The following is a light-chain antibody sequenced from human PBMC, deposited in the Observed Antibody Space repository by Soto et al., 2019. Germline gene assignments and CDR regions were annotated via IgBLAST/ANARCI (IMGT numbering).Light chain of an antibody. CDR1: SSNIGSNY. V-gene: IGLV1-47*01. J-gene: IGLJ2*01. Sequence: QSVLTQPPSASGTPGQRVTISCSGSSSNIGSNYVYWYQQLPGTAPKLLIYRNNQRTSGVPDRFSGSKSGTSASLAISGLRSEDEADYYCAAWDDSLSGRVFGGGTKLPVL. CDR2: RNN. CDR3: AAWDDSLSGRV.